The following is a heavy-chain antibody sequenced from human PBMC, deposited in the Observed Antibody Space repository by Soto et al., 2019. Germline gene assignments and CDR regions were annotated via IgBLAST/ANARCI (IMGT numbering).Heavy chain of an antibody. D-gene: IGHD2-8*01. J-gene: IGHJ6*02. CDR1: GYTFTRYG. V-gene: IGHV1-18*01. CDR2: INGYNGDT. CDR3: AKNGRLPYYYYGMDV. Sequence: QGQLVQSGPEVKKPGASVKVSCKASGYTFTRYGMSWVRQAPGQGLEWMGWINGYNGDTNYARKVQGTDNMTRDTATSTAYTAWRSRTSADTAIYSCAKNGRLPYYYYGMDVWGQGITVTVS.